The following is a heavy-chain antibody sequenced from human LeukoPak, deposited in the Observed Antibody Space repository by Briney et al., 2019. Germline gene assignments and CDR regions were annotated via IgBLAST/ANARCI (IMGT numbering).Heavy chain of an antibody. CDR1: GFTFSNYA. V-gene: IGHV3-30*04. Sequence: PGRSLRLSCSASGFTFSNYAMNWVRQAPGRGLEWVAAISFDGRNKFYADAVKGRFIISRDNSKYTLFLQMNTVRTEDTAVYFCVRVKIVLTDYWGQGTLVTVSS. CDR2: ISFDGRNK. D-gene: IGHD5/OR15-5a*01. J-gene: IGHJ4*01. CDR3: VRVKIVLTDY.